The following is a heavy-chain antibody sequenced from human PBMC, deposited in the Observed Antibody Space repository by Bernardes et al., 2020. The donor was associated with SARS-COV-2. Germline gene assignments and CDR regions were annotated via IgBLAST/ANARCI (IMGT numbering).Heavy chain of an antibody. J-gene: IGHJ4*02. CDR2: INPSSGIT. D-gene: IGHD1-26*01. CDR1: GYSFTAYY. CDR3: ARRPVGTPDF. V-gene: IGHV1-2*02. Sequence: ASVKVSCKTSGYSFTAYYMNWVRQDPGQGFEWMGWINPSSGITNYAQKFQGRVTMTRDTSITTAYMELSGLKSDDTAVYYCARRPVGTPDFWGQGTLVTVSS.